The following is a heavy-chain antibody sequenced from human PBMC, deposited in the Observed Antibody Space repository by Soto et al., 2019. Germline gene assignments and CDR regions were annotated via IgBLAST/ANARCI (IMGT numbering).Heavy chain of an antibody. Sequence: GGSLRLPWSPSGLTLSSYAMSWVRQAPGKGLEWVSALSGSGGSTYYADSVKGRFTISRDNSKNTLYLQMNSLRAEDTAVYYCAKDRGGKWATAYGMDVWGQGSTVTVCS. V-gene: IGHV3-23*01. CDR1: GLTLSSYA. D-gene: IGHD1-26*01. J-gene: IGHJ6*02. CDR3: AKDRGGKWATAYGMDV. CDR2: LSGSGGST.